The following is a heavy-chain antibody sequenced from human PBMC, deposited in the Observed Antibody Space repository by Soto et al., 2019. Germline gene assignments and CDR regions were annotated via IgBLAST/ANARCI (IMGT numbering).Heavy chain of an antibody. V-gene: IGHV4-59*01. CDR2: IYYSGST. D-gene: IGHD6-6*01. Sequence: GKGLEWIGYIYYSGSTSYNPSLKSRVTISVDTSKNQFSLKLSSVTAADTAVYYCARVGYSSSSYYYYYYIDVWGKGTTLTVSS. J-gene: IGHJ6*03. CDR3: ARVGYSSSSYYYYYYIDV.